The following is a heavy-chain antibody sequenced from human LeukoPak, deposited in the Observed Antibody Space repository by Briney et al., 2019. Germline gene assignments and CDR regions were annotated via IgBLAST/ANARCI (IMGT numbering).Heavy chain of an antibody. V-gene: IGHV4-31*03. CDR3: ARPYYYDSRIDP. CDR1: GGSISSGGYY. Sequence: PSQTLSLTCTVSGGSISSGGYYWSWIRQHPGKGLEWIGYIYYSGSTYYNPSLKSRVTISVDTSKNQLSLKLSSVTAADTAVYYCARPYYYDSRIDPWGQGILVTVSS. CDR2: IYYSGST. D-gene: IGHD3-22*01. J-gene: IGHJ5*02.